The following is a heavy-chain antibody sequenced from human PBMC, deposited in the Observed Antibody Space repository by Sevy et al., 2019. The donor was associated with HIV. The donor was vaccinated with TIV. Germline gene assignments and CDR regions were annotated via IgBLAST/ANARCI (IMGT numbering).Heavy chain of an antibody. Sequence: GGSLRLSCAASGFTFSDYYMSWIRQAPGKGLEWVSYISSSGSTIYYADSVKGRFTISRDNAKNSLYLQMNSLRAEDTAVYYCAGGLTPMVTIFGVVIREYDYYYYYMDVWGKGTTVTVSS. CDR2: ISSSGSTI. CDR3: AGGLTPMVTIFGVVIREYDYYYYYMDV. D-gene: IGHD3-3*01. CDR1: GFTFSDYY. V-gene: IGHV3-11*01. J-gene: IGHJ6*03.